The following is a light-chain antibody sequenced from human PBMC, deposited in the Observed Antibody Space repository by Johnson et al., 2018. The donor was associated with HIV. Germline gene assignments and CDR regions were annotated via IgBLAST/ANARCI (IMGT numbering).Light chain of an antibody. CDR1: SSNIGNNY. Sequence: QSVLTQPPSVSAAPGQKVTISCSGSSSNIGNNYVSWYQQLPGAAPKLLIFDNDKRPSGIPDRFSGSKSGTSATLAITGLQTGDEADYYCETWDSSLRGVFGTGTKVTVL. CDR3: ETWDSSLRGV. V-gene: IGLV1-51*01. CDR2: DND. J-gene: IGLJ1*01.